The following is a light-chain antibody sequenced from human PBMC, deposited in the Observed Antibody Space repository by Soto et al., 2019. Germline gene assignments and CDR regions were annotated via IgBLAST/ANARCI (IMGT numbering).Light chain of an antibody. V-gene: IGKV2-28*01. Sequence: DIVMTQSPLPLPVTPGEPASIXXKSXQSLLHSNGFKYLDWYLQKPGKSPXXLIYLGYNRAPGVPDRFSGSASGTDFTLKISRVEAEDVGVYYCMQALQTWTFGQGTKVDIK. CDR2: LGY. CDR1: QSLLHSNGFKY. CDR3: MQALQTWT. J-gene: IGKJ1*01.